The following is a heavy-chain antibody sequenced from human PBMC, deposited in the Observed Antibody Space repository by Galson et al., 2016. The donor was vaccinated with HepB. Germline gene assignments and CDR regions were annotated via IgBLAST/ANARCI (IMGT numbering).Heavy chain of an antibody. D-gene: IGHD2-21*02. CDR3: AVKSGLVVTAGEAFDI. CDR1: GFSVGSYY. V-gene: IGHV3-53*01. J-gene: IGHJ3*02. Sequence: SLRLSYAASGFSVGSYYMSWVRQAPGKGLEYVSIIYSGGSTDYADSVKGRFTISRGNSKDTLYLQMNNLRAEDTAVYYCAVKSGLVVTAGEAFDIWGLGTMVTVAS. CDR2: IYSGGST.